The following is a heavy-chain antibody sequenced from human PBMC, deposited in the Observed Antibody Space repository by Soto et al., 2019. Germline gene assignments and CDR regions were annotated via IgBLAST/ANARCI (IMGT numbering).Heavy chain of an antibody. CDR2: IYHSGNT. CDR3: ARFRPPDSVYYDSSGDYGMDV. V-gene: IGHV4-30-2*01. CDR1: GGSISSGGYS. D-gene: IGHD3-22*01. Sequence: SETLSLTCAVSGGSISSGGYSRSWIRQPPGKGLEWIGNIYHSGNTYYNPSLKSRVTISVDRSKNQFSLKLSSVTAADTAVYCCARFRPPDSVYYDSSGDYGMDVWGQGTTVTVSS. J-gene: IGHJ6*02.